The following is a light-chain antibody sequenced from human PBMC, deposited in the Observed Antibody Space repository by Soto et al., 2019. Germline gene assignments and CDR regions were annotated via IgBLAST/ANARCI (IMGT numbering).Light chain of an antibody. J-gene: IGKJ1*01. CDR1: QSVLYSSNNKNY. CDR2: WAS. CDR3: QQYYRATWT. Sequence: DIVMTQSPDSLAVSLGERATIYCQSSQSVLYSSNNKNYLAWYQQKPGQPPKLLIYWASTRETGVPDRFSGSGSATGFTLTIDTLQAEDVAVYYCQQYYRATWTFGQGTKVDIX. V-gene: IGKV4-1*01.